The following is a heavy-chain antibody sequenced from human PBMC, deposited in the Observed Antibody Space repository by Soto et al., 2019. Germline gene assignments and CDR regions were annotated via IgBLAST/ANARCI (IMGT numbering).Heavy chain of an antibody. J-gene: IGHJ6*03. CDR3: TRERGVIFATHYYYYYMDV. D-gene: IGHD3-10*01. V-gene: IGHV3-49*03. CDR2: IRSKAYGGTT. CDR1: GFTFGDYA. Sequence: GGSLRLSCTASGFTFGDYAMSWFRQAPGKGLEWVGFIRSKAYGGTTEYAASVKGRFTISRDDSKSIAYLQMNSLKTEDTAVYYCTRERGVIFATHYYYYYMDVWGKGTTVTVSS.